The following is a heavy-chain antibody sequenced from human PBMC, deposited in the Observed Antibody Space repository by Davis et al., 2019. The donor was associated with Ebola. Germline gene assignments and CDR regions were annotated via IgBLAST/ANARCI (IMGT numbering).Heavy chain of an antibody. V-gene: IGHV1-18*01. J-gene: IGHJ6*04. CDR1: GYSFTTYG. D-gene: IGHD6-13*01. CDR3: ARDREAAAAGYYGMDV. CDR2: IGVYNGKT. Sequence: ASVKVSCKPVGYSFTTYGLSWVRQAPGQGLEWVGWIGVYNGKTDYAKKFQGRVTMTRDTSITTAYMDLTRLISDDTAVYYCARDREAAAAGYYGMDVWGKGTAVTVSS.